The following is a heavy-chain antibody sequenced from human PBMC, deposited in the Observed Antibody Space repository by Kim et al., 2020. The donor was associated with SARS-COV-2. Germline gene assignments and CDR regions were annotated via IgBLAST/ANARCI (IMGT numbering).Heavy chain of an antibody. CDR2: IWYDGSNK. D-gene: IGHD3-3*01. CDR3: ARGEEYYDCWSGYPPGMDV. J-gene: IGHJ6*02. V-gene: IGHV3-33*01. Sequence: GGSLRLSCAASGFTFSSYGMHWVRQAPGKGLEWVAVIWYDGSNKYYADSVKGRFTISRDNSKNTLYLQMNSLRAEDTAVYYCARGEEYYDCWSGYPPGMDVWGQGTTVTVSS. CDR1: GFTFSSYG.